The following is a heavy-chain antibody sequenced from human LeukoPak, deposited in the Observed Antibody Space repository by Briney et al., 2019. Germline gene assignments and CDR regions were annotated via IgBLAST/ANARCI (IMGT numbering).Heavy chain of an antibody. J-gene: IGHJ6*03. Sequence: PSETLSLTCTVSGGSISSGGYYWSWIRQHPGKGLEWIGYIYYSGSTYYNPSLKSRVTISVDTSKKQFSLKLSSVTAADTAVYYCAREGGHDSYYFYYMGVWGKGTTVTVSS. CDR1: GGSISSGGYY. CDR3: AREGGHDSYYFYYMGV. CDR2: IYYSGST. V-gene: IGHV4-31*03.